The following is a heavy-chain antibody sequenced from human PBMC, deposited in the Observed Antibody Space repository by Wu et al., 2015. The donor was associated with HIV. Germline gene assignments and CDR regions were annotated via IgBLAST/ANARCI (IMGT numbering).Heavy chain of an antibody. V-gene: IGHV1-2*02. CDR3: ARTPPRRGYYFDY. Sequence: QVQLVQSGAEVKKPGASVKVSCKASGYTFTGYYMHWVRQAPGQGLEWMGWIETLTVVRHELCTEVPGQSHHDQEHLHKHSLHGAEQPEIVRTRPCITCARTPPRRGYYFDY. J-gene: IGHJ4*01. CDR1: GYTFTGYY. CDR2: IETLTVVRH. D-gene: IGHD3-10*01.